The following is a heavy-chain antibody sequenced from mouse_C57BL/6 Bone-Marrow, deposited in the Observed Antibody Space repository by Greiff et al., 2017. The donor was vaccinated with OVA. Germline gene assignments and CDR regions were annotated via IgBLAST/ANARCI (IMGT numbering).Heavy chain of an antibody. J-gene: IGHJ3*01. V-gene: IGHV1-61*01. CDR2: IYPSDSET. D-gene: IGHD3-2*02. Sequence: QVQLQQPGAELVRPGSSVKLSCKASGYTFTSYWMDWVKQRPGQGLEWIGNIYPSDSETHYNQKFKDKATLTVDKSSSTAYMQLSSLTSEDSAVYYCVRYSSGPFANWGQGTLVTVSA. CDR3: VRYSSGPFAN. CDR1: GYTFTSYW.